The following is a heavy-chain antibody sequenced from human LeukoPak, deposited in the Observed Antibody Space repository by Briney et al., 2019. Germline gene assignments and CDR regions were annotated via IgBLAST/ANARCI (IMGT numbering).Heavy chain of an antibody. V-gene: IGHV1-18*01. D-gene: IGHD3-9*01. Sequence: QNLQGRVTMTTDTSTRTAHMELRSLRSDDTAVYYCAKDIGYYDILTFDYWGQGTLVTVSS. J-gene: IGHJ4*02. CDR3: AKDIGYYDILTFDY.